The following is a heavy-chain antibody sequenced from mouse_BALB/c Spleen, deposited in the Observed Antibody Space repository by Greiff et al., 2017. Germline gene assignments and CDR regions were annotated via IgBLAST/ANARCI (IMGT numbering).Heavy chain of an antibody. CDR1: GYTFTSYW. D-gene: IGHD2-1*01. CDR2: IDPSDSYT. J-gene: IGHJ2*01. CDR3: TRRGDYGNYFDY. Sequence: QVQLKQPGAELVKPGASVKMSCKASGYTFTSYWMHWVKQRPGQGLEWIGTIDPSDSYTSYNQKFKGKATLTVDTSSSTAYMQLSSLTSEDSAVYYCTRRGDYGNYFDYWGQGTTLTVSS. V-gene: IGHV1S127*01.